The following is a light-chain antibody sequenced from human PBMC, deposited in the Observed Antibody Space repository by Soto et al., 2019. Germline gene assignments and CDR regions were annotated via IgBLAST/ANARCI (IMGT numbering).Light chain of an antibody. Sequence: QSALTPPPSASGSPGQSVTISCTGTSSDVGDYNYVSWYRHHPGKAPKLMIYEVSKRPSGVRDRFSGSKSGNTASLTVYGLQAEDEAEYYCSSYAGRNTFVFGTGTKVTVL. CDR3: SSYAGRNTFV. J-gene: IGLJ1*01. CDR1: SSDVGDYNY. V-gene: IGLV2-8*01. CDR2: EVS.